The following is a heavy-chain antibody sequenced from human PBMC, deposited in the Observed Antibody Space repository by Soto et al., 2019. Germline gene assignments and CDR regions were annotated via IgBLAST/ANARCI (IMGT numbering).Heavy chain of an antibody. D-gene: IGHD3-3*01. CDR1: GGSISSYY. CDR3: ARFWSGPNNWFDP. V-gene: IGHV4-59*01. CDR2: IYDSGST. Sequence: QVQLQEAGPGLVKPSETLSLTCTVSGGSISSYYWSWIRQPPGKGLEWIGYIYDSGSTNYNPSLKSRVTISVDTSKNQFSLKLSSVTAADTAVYYCARFWSGPNNWFDPWGQGTLVTVSS. J-gene: IGHJ5*02.